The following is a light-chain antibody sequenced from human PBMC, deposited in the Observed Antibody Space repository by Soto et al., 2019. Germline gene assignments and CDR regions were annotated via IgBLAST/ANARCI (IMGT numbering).Light chain of an antibody. CDR2: DVS. J-gene: IGLJ2*01. CDR1: SSDVGGYNY. Sequence: QSAPTQPRSVSRSPGQSVTISCTGTSSDVGGYNYVSWYQQHPGKAPKLMIYDVSKWPSGVPDRFSGSKSGNTASLTISGLQAEDEANYYCCSYAGSYTLGVFGGGTKLTFL. CDR3: CSYAGSYTLGV. V-gene: IGLV2-11*01.